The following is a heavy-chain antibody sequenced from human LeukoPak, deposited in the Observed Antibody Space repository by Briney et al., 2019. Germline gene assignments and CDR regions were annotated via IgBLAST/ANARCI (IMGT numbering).Heavy chain of an antibody. D-gene: IGHD3-22*01. V-gene: IGHV1-18*01. CDR3: ARAVDSSGYYPHNWFDP. J-gene: IGHJ5*02. CDR2: ISAYNGNT. CDR1: GYTFTSYG. Sequence: ASVKVSCKASGYTFTSYGISWVRQAPGQGLEWMGWISAYNGNTNYAQKLQGRVTMTTDTSTGTAYMELRSLRSDGTAVYYCARAVDSSGYYPHNWFDPWGQGTLVTVSS.